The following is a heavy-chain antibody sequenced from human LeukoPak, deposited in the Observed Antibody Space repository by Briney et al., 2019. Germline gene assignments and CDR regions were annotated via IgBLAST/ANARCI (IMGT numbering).Heavy chain of an antibody. CDR3: ARGVGATITPDFDY. CDR1: GGSFSGYY. Sequence: SETLSLTCAVYGGSFSGYYWSWIRQPPGKGLEWIGEINRSGSTNYNPSLKSRVTISVDTSKNQFSLKLSSVTAADTAVYYCARGVGATITPDFDYWGQGTLVTVSS. V-gene: IGHV4-34*01. D-gene: IGHD1-26*01. J-gene: IGHJ4*02. CDR2: INRSGST.